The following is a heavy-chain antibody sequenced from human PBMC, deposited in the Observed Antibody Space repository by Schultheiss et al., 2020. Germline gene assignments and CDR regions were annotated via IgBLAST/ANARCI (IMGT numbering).Heavy chain of an antibody. CDR2: IYYSGNT. J-gene: IGHJ5*02. CDR3: ARVGDMEVFDP. Sequence: SETLSLTCTVSGGSVSSGSYYWSWIRQPPGKGLEWIGYIYYSGNTNYNPFLMSRVIISVDTSKKQFSLKVTSVTAADTAVYYCARVGDMEVFDPWGQGTLVTVSS. D-gene: IGHD3-16*01. CDR1: GGSVSSGSYY. V-gene: IGHV4-61*01.